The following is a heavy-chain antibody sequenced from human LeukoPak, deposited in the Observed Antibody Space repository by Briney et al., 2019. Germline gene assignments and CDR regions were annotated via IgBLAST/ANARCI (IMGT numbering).Heavy chain of an antibody. CDR2: INSDGRST. D-gene: IGHD3-22*01. V-gene: IGHV3-74*01. CDR1: GFTFSSYW. CDR3: ARHSSGYYHYDY. Sequence: PGGSLRLSCAASGFTFSSYWMHWVRQAPGKGLVWVSRINSDGRSTSYADSVKGQFTISRDNSKNTLHLQMNSLRAEDTAVYYCARHSSGYYHYDYWGPGTPVTDAS. J-gene: IGHJ4*02.